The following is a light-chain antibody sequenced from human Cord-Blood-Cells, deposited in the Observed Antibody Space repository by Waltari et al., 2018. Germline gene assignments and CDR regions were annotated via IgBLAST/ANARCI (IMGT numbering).Light chain of an antibody. Sequence: EIVLTQSPATLSLSPGERATRSCRASQSVSSYVAWYQQKPGQAPRLLIYDASNRATGIPARFSGSGSGTDFTLTISSLEPEDFAVYYCQQRSNWPPTFGGGTKVEIK. V-gene: IGKV3-11*01. CDR1: QSVSSY. CDR3: QQRSNWPPT. CDR2: DAS. J-gene: IGKJ4*01.